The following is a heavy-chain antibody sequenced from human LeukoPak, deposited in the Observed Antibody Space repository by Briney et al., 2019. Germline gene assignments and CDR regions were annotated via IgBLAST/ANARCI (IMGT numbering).Heavy chain of an antibody. CDR3: AVQLKSSAFGGRSHNPLDY. CDR2: IYPGDSDT. D-gene: IGHD3-16*01. V-gene: IGHV5-51*01. Sequence: RGESLKISCKGSGYNFTSYWIGWVRQMPGKGLEWMGIIYPGDSDTRYSPSFQGLVTISADKSISTAYLQWSSLKAPDTAMYYCAVQLKSSAFGGRSHNPLDYWGQGTLVTVSS. CDR1: GYNFTSYW. J-gene: IGHJ4*02.